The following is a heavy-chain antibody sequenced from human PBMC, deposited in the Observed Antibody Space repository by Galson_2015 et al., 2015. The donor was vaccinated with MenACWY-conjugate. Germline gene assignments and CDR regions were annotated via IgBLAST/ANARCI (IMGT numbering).Heavy chain of an antibody. CDR2: INTNNGGS. CDR3: ARDRRDIIVALANYFDL. V-gene: IGHV1-2*06. CDR1: GYTFTDHY. Sequence: SVKVSCKASGYTFTDHYMHWVRQTPGQGFEWMGRINTNNGGSKYAQKFQGRVTMTRDASISTAYIELLSLRSDDTAVYFCARDRRDIIVALANYFDLWGQGTLVTVSS. D-gene: IGHD2-15*01. J-gene: IGHJ4*02.